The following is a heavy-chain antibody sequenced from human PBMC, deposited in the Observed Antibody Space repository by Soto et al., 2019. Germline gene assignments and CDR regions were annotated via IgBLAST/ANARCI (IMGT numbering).Heavy chain of an antibody. Sequence: ESGGGVVQPGRSLRLSCAASGFTFSSYAMHWVRQAPGKGLEWVAVISYDGSNKYYADSVKGRFTISRDNSKNTLYLQMNSLRAEDTAVYYCAREGRERPEGPADYWGQGTLVTVSS. CDR3: AREGRERPEGPADY. CDR1: GFTFSSYA. CDR2: ISYDGSNK. D-gene: IGHD1-1*01. J-gene: IGHJ4*02. V-gene: IGHV3-30-3*01.